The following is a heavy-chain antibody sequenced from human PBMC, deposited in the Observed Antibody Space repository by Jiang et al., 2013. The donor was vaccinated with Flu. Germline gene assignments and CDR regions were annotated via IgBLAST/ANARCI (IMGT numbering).Heavy chain of an antibody. CDR3: ARNYDLDY. J-gene: IGHJ4*02. V-gene: IGHV1-69*01. D-gene: IGHD3-22*01. Sequence: QLVESGAEVKKPGSSVKVSCKASGGTFSSFPISWVRQAPGEGLEWVGGIIPVFGTGNYAQKFQGRVTITADESTTTAYMELNSLTSEDTAIYYCARNYDLDYWGQGTLVTVSS. CDR2: IIPVFGTG. CDR1: GGTFSSFP.